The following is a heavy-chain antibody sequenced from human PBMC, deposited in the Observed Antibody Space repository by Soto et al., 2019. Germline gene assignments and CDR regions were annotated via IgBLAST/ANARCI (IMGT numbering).Heavy chain of an antibody. CDR2: LYYSGST. V-gene: IGHV4-31*03. Sequence: QVQLQESGPGLVKPSQTLSLTCTVSGGSISSGGYYWSWIRQHPGKGLEWIGYLYYSGSTYYIPSLKGRVTISVDPSKTGVALMLSSVSAAHTSVYYCSSLSNPGGQGILVAVSS. CDR3: SSLSNP. J-gene: IGHJ5*02. CDR1: GGSISSGGYY.